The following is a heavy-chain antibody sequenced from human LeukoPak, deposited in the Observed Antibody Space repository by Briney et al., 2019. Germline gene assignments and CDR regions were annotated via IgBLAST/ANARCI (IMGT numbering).Heavy chain of an antibody. Sequence: RPSETLSLTCTVSGGSITSNIYYLGWIRQPPGKGLEWIGSLYYTGSTYYNPSLKSRVAISVDTSKNRVSLKLTSVTAADTAVYYCARAPDIMYAFDIWGQGTMVTVSS. V-gene: IGHV4-39*01. J-gene: IGHJ3*02. D-gene: IGHD5/OR15-5a*01. CDR1: GGSITSNIYY. CDR3: ARAPDIMYAFDI. CDR2: LYYTGST.